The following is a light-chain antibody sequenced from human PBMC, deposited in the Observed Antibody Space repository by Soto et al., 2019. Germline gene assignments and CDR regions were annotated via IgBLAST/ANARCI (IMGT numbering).Light chain of an antibody. Sequence: EVVLTQSPATLSVSPGDRATLSCRASQYIGSAVAWYHQRSGQAPRLLIFDASVRVPTTPARFSGSVSRTEFTLTISSLESEDFAVYFCQQYGDRPRTFGQGTKVGIK. CDR3: QQYGDRPRT. V-gene: IGKV3-15*01. J-gene: IGKJ1*01. CDR1: QYIGSA. CDR2: DAS.